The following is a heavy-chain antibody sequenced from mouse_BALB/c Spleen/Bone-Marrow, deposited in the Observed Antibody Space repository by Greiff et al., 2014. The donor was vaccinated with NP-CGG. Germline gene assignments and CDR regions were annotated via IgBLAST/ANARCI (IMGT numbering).Heavy chain of an antibody. CDR2: INPDSSTI. CDR1: GFDFSRYW. D-gene: IGHD2-3*01. J-gene: IGHJ3*01. V-gene: IGHV4-1*02. CDR3: ATNGYYGWIAY. Sequence: EVQRVESGGGLVQPGGSLKLSCAASGFDFSRYWMTWVRQAPGKGLEWIGEINPDSSTINYTPSLKDKFIISRDNAKNTLYLQMSKVRSGDTALYYCATNGYYGWIAYWGQGTLVTVSA.